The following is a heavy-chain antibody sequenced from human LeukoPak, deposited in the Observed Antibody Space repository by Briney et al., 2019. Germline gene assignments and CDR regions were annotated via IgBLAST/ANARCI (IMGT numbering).Heavy chain of an antibody. Sequence: SETLSPTCTVSGGSISGHYWSWIRQPAGKGLEWIGRIYTSGSTNYNPSLKSRVTMSVDTSKNQFSLRLSSVTAADTAVYYCATVDCSGGSCYIGDYWGQGTLVTVSS. CDR3: ATVDCSGGSCYIGDY. J-gene: IGHJ4*02. CDR1: GGSISGHY. D-gene: IGHD2-15*01. V-gene: IGHV4-4*07. CDR2: IYTSGST.